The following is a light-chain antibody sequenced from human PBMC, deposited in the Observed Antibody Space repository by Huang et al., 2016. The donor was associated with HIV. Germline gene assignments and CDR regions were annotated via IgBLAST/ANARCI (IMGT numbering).Light chain of an antibody. CDR2: WAS. J-gene: IGKJ3*01. CDR1: QSLLYRSNNKNY. Sequence: DIVMTQSPDSLAVSLGERAAINCKSSQSLLYRSNNKNYLAWYQQKPGQPPKLIIYWASTRESVFPDRFSGSGSGTDFTLTISSLQAADVAVYYCQQYYNTPFTFGPGTKVDIK. CDR3: QQYYNTPFT. V-gene: IGKV4-1*01.